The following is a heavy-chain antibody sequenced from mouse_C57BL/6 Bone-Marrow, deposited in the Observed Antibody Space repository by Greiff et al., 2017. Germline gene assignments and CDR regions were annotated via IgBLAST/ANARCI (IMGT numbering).Heavy chain of an antibody. CDR2: INPGSGGT. D-gene: IGHD1-1*01. CDR3: ARDGSSYVKYFAY. Sequence: QVQLKQSGAELVRPGTSVKVSCKASGYAFTNYLIEWVKQRPGQGLEWIGVINPGSGGTNYNEKFKGKATLTADKSSSTAYMQLSSLTSEDSAVYFCARDGSSYVKYFAYWGQGTLVTVSA. CDR1: GYAFTNYL. V-gene: IGHV1-54*01. J-gene: IGHJ3*01.